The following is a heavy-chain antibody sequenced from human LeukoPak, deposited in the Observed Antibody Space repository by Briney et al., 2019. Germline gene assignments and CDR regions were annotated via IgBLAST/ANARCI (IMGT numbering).Heavy chain of an antibody. CDR2: ISSSSSTI. CDR3: ARDREEYCSGGSCTNFDY. CDR1: GFTFRSYS. D-gene: IGHD2-15*01. Sequence: GGSLRLSCAASGFTFRSYSMNWVRQAPGKGLEWVSYISSSSSTIYYADSLKGRFTISRDNARKSLYLQMNSLRAEDTAVYYCARDREEYCSGGSCTNFDYWGQGILVTVSS. V-gene: IGHV3-48*04. J-gene: IGHJ4*02.